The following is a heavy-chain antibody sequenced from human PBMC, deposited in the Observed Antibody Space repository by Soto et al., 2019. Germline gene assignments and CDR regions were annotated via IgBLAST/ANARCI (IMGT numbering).Heavy chain of an antibody. J-gene: IGHJ6*02. V-gene: IGHV3-33*01. CDR1: GFKFSNYG. CDR2: IWYDGGSK. Sequence: QMQLVESGGGVVQPGRSLRLSCVASGFKFSNYGMHWVRQAPGKGLEWVAVIWYDGGSKFYADSVKGRFTISRDNTRNTLFLQMTSLRADDTAVYYCATDEIQLEPRPSYGMDVWGQGTTVCVSS. CDR3: ATDEIQLEPRPSYGMDV. D-gene: IGHD1-1*01.